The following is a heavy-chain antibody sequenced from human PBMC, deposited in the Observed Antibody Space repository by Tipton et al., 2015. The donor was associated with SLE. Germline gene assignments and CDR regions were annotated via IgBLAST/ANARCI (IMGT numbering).Heavy chain of an antibody. CDR3: AGGLLWNRGY. J-gene: IGHJ4*02. CDR1: GASISSYY. V-gene: IGHV4-34*01. D-gene: IGHD2/OR15-2a*01. CDR2: INHRGST. Sequence: GLVKPSETLSLTCTISGASISSYYWAWIRQPPGKGVEWIGEINHRGSTNYNPSLKSRVTISVDTPNNQFSLKRSSVTAADRAVYYCAGGLLWNRGYWGQGTLVTVAS.